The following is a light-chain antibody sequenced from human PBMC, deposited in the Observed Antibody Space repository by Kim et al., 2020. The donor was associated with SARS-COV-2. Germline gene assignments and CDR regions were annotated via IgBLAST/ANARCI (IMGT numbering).Light chain of an antibody. CDR1: QSLVNRDESTY. Sequence: QPASISSRSSQSLVNRDESTYLNWPQQRPGQSPRRLIYQVSKRDSGVPDRFSGSGSGTNFTLKISGVEAEDVGVYYCLQGTHWPKTFGQGTKLEI. CDR3: LQGTHWPKT. J-gene: IGKJ2*01. V-gene: IGKV2-30*01. CDR2: QVS.